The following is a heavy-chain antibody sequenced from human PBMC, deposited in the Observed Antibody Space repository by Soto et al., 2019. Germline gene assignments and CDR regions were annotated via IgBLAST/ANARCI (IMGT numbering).Heavy chain of an antibody. CDR1: GFTFSGYW. J-gene: IGHJ4*02. CDR2: IKRDGSEI. CDR3: ARAPYCTGGSCSSRVPDY. V-gene: IGHV3-7*03. Sequence: LRLSCAASGFTFSGYWMSWVRQAPGKGLEWVANIKRDGSEIYYVDSVKGRFTISRDNAKDSLYLQMNSLRAEDTAVYYCARAPYCTGGSCSSRVPDYWGQGTLVTAPQ. D-gene: IGHD2-15*01.